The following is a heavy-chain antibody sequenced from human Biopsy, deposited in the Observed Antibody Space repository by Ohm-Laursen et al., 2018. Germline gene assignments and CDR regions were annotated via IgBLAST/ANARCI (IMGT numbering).Heavy chain of an antibody. CDR3: AKDGYYDILTGPPSDY. CDR1: GFTFTSYA. V-gene: IGHV3-23*01. J-gene: IGHJ4*02. Sequence: SLRLSCTAPGFTFTSYAMHWVRQAPGKGLEWVAGITGGGDRTYYADSVKGRFTISRDNSKNTLFLQMNSLRAEDTALYYCAKDGYYDILTGPPSDYWGQGTLVTVSS. D-gene: IGHD3-9*01. CDR2: ITGGGDRT.